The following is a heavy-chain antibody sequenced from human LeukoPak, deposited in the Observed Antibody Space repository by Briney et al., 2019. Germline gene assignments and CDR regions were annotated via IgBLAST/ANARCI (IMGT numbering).Heavy chain of an antibody. CDR3: TRVPELPDY. D-gene: IGHD2-15*01. V-gene: IGHV1-18*01. J-gene: IGHJ4*02. CDR1: GGTFSSYA. Sequence: ASVKVSCKASGGTFSSYAINWVRQAPGQGLEWMGWINAYNGNTSYSQKFQGRVTLTTETSTTTAYMELRSLTSDDTAVYYCTRVPELPDYWGQGTLVTVSS. CDR2: INAYNGNT.